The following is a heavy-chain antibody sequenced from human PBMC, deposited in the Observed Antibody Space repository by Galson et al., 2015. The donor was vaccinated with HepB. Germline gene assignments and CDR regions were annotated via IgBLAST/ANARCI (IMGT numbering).Heavy chain of an antibody. D-gene: IGHD3-3*01. CDR1: GFTFSTYT. Sequence: SLRLSCAASGFTFSTYTLHWVRQAPGKGLEWLTIMTPDGSNKYYAESVKGRFTITRGNSRNTLFLQMSSLRVEDTAVYYCARGLDDFWSVYPATYGMDLWGRGTPVAVSS. CDR2: MTPDGSNK. CDR3: ARGLDDFWSVYPATYGMDL. J-gene: IGHJ6*02. V-gene: IGHV3-30*04.